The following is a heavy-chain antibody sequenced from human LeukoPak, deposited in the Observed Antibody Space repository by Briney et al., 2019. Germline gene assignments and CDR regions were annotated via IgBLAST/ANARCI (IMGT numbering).Heavy chain of an antibody. J-gene: IGHJ6*03. CDR2: ISSNAGST. D-gene: IGHD2-15*01. CDR1: GFTSSSYA. V-gene: IGHV3-64*01. CDR3: ARGYCSGGSCNYYYYYYMDV. Sequence: GGSLRLSCAASGFTSSSYAMHWVRQAPGKGLEYVSAISSNAGSTYYANSVKGRFTISRDNSKNTLYLQMGSLRAEDMAVYYCARGYCSGGSCNYYYYYYMDVWGKGTTVTISS.